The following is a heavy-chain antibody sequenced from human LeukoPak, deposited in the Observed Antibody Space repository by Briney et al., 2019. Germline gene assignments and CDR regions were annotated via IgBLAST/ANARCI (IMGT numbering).Heavy chain of an antibody. CDR3: ARVVPDGSGSY. CDR1: GGSFSGYY. V-gene: IGHV4-34*01. J-gene: IGHJ4*02. CDR2: INHSGST. D-gene: IGHD3-10*01. Sequence: RPPETLSLTCAVYGGSFSGYYWSWIRQPPGKGLEWIGEINHSGSTNYNPSLKSRVTISVDTSKNQFSLKLSSVTAADTAVYYCARVVPDGSGSYWGQGTLVTVSS.